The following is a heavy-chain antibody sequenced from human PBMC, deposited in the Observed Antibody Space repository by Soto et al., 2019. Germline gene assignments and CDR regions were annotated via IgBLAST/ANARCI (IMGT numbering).Heavy chain of an antibody. CDR1: GGYFSGYY. V-gene: IGHV4-34*01. D-gene: IGHD3-3*01. CDR3: AGTIFGVVPGVLSYGMGV. CDR2: INHSGST. Sequence: SETLSLTCAVYGGYFSGYYWSWISQPPGKGLEWIGEINHSGSTNYNPSLNSRVTISVDTSKNQFSLKLSSVTAADTAVYYCAGTIFGVVPGVLSYGMGVRGQGTTVTVSS. J-gene: IGHJ6*02.